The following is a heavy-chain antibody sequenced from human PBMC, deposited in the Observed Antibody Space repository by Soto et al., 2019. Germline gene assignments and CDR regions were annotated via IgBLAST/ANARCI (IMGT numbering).Heavy chain of an antibody. J-gene: IGHJ6*02. V-gene: IGHV4-39*01. D-gene: IGHD3-10*01. Sequence: QLQLQESGPGLVKPSETLSLICTVSGGSISSSSYYWGWIRQPPGKGLEWIGSIRYSGSTYYNPSLTTRXXIXVXXSKKQVSLKGRAVTAADTAVYYCARQYMTRVRADVWGQGTTVTVSS. CDR2: IRYSGST. CDR3: ARQYMTRVRADV. CDR1: GGSISSSSYY.